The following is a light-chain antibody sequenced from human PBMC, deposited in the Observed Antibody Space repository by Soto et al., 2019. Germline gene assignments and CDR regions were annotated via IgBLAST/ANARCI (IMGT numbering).Light chain of an antibody. CDR3: SSYTSSSTLGYV. V-gene: IGLV2-14*01. J-gene: IGLJ1*01. CDR1: SSDVGGYNY. Sequence: QSALTQPDSVSGSPGQSITISCTGTSSDVGGYNYVSWYQQHPGKAPKLMIYEVSNRPSGVSNRFSGSKSGNTASLTISGLQAEDEADYYGSSYTSSSTLGYVFGTGTKLTVL. CDR2: EVS.